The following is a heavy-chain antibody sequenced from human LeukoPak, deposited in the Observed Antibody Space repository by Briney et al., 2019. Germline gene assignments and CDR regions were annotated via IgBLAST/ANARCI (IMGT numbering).Heavy chain of an antibody. CDR2: ISYDGSNK. CDR1: GFTLSSYG. V-gene: IGHV3-30*18. CDR3: AKEATHYLDSDAEYFQH. J-gene: IGHJ1*01. Sequence: GGSLRLSCAASGFTLSSYGMHWVRQAPGKGLEWVAVISYDGSNKYYADSVKGRFTISRDNSKNTLYLQMNSLRAEDTAVYYCAKEATHYLDSDAEYFQHWGQGTLVTVSS. D-gene: IGHD1-26*01.